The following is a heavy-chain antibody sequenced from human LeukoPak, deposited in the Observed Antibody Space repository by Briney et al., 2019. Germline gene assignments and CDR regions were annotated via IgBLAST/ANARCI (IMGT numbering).Heavy chain of an antibody. J-gene: IGHJ4*02. D-gene: IGHD5-18*01. CDR1: GFTFSSYA. CDR3: AKDLYSYGTTPLDY. Sequence: GGSLRLSCAASGFTFSSYAMSWVRQAAGKGLEWVSSISSSGGSTFYADSVKGRFTVSRDYSKNTLYLQMNSLRAEDTAVYYCAKDLYSYGTTPLDYWGQGTLVTVSS. CDR2: ISSSGGST. V-gene: IGHV3-23*01.